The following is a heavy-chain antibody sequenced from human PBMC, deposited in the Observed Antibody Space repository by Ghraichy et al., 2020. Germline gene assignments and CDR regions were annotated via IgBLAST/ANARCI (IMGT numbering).Heavy chain of an antibody. CDR1: GFTVSNNY. CDR3: ARETGNNGNYGMDV. V-gene: IGHV3-53*01. CDR2: IYRDGGT. Sequence: LTCAASGFTVSNNYMNWVRQAPGKGLEWVSIIYRDGGTYYADSVKGRFTISRDNSKNMLYLQMNSLRAEDTAVYYCARETGNNGNYGMDVWGQGTTVTVSS. D-gene: IGHD1/OR15-1a*01. J-gene: IGHJ6*02.